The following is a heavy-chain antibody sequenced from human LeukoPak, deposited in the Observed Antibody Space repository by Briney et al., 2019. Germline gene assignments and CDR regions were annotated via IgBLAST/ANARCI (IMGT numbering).Heavy chain of an antibody. D-gene: IGHD3-10*01. CDR2: INHSGST. CDR3: ARGITMVRRALGY. V-gene: IGHV4-34*01. J-gene: IGHJ4*02. CDR1: GGSFSGYY. Sequence: PSETLSLTCAVYGGSFSGYYWSWIRQPPGKGLEWIGEINHSGSTNYNPSLKSRGTISVDTSKNQFSLKLSSVTAADTAVYYCARGITMVRRALGYWGQGTLVTVSS.